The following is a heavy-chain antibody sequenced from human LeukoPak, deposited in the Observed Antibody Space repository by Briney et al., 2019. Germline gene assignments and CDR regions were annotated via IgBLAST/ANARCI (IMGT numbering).Heavy chain of an antibody. CDR3: AKDLGLSRDGYPPPA. Sequence: GGSLRLSCAASGFTFDDYAMHWVRQAPGKGLEWVSGISWNSGSIGYADSVKGRFTISRDNAKNSLYLQMNSLRAEDTALYYCAKDLGLSRDGYPPPAWGQGTLVTVSS. CDR2: ISWNSGSI. J-gene: IGHJ4*02. CDR1: GFTFDDYA. V-gene: IGHV3-9*01. D-gene: IGHD5-24*01.